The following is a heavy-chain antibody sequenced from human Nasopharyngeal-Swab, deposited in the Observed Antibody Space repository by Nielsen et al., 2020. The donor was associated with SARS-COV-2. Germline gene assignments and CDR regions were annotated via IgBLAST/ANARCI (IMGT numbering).Heavy chain of an antibody. CDR3: RVVVTATDFDY. D-gene: IGHD2-21*02. CDR2: TRNKANSYTT. CDR1: GFTFSDHY. J-gene: IGHJ4*02. Sequence: LSLTCAASGFTFSDHYMDWVRQAPGKGLEWVGRTRNKANSYTTEYAASVKGRFTISRDDSKNSLYLQMNSLKTEDTAVYYCRVVVTATDFDYWGQGTLVTVSS. V-gene: IGHV3-72*01.